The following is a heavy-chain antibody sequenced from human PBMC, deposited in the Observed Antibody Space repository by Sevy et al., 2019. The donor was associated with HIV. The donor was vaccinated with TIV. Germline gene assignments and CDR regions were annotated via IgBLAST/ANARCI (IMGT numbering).Heavy chain of an antibody. CDR1: GFTIEDYA. V-gene: IGHV3-9*01. D-gene: IGHD2-15*01. J-gene: IGHJ4*02. CDR3: AKDILGYCSGGICYSGSFDY. CDR2: ISWNSASI. Sequence: GGSLRLSCAASGFTIEDYAMHWVRQAPGKGLEWVSGISWNSASIGYADSVKGRFTISREHTKNSLYLQMNSLRAEDTALYYCAKDILGYCSGGICYSGSFDYWGQGTLVTVSS.